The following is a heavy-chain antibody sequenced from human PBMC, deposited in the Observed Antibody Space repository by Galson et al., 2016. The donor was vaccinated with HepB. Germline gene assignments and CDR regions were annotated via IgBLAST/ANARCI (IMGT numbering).Heavy chain of an antibody. CDR1: GDAISSGLYY. Sequence: LSLTCTVSGDAISSGLYYWSWIRQPAGKGLEWIGRIYTNGSTSYNPSLKSRVTISVDPSKDQFSLKLSSVTAADTAVYYCARDSSVDTYFYYYMDVWGKGTTVAVPS. J-gene: IGHJ6*03. D-gene: IGHD5-18*01. CDR3: ARDSSVDTYFYYYMDV. V-gene: IGHV4-61*02. CDR2: IYTNGST.